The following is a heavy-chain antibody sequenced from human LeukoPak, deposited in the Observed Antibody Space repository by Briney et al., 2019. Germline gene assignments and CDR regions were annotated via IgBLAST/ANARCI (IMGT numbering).Heavy chain of an antibody. Sequence: KTSETLSLTCTVSGGSITGYYWTWIRQPPGKGLEWIGYISDSGSTNYNPSLKSRVTMSVDSSNTEFSLRLNSVTAADTVVYYCARVFRGAVTSNWFDPWGQGTLVTVSS. D-gene: IGHD4-17*01. CDR1: GGSITGYY. CDR3: ARVFRGAVTSNWFDP. CDR2: ISDSGST. J-gene: IGHJ5*02. V-gene: IGHV4-59*01.